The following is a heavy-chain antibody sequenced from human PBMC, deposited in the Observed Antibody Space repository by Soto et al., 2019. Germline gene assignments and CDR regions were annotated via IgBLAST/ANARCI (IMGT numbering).Heavy chain of an antibody. Sequence: SENLSLTCAVYGGSFSGYYWTWIRQPPGTGLEWIGEINHSGNTNYSPSLKSRVTISVDTSKNQFSLKLTSVTAADTAVYYCDSEHYYDSSGYYVVYCGQGSLVIGST. CDR1: GGSFSGYY. CDR3: DSEHYYDSSGYYVVY. V-gene: IGHV4-34*01. J-gene: IGHJ4*02. CDR2: INHSGNT. D-gene: IGHD3-22*01.